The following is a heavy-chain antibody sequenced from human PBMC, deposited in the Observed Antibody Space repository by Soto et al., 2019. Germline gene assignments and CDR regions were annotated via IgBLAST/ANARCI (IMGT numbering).Heavy chain of an antibody. V-gene: IGHV3-30*18. CDR3: ANAATLYYYGMDV. Sequence: GGSLRLSCAASGFTFSSYGMHWVRQAPGKGLEWVAVISYDGSNKYYADSVKGRFTISRDNSKNTLYLQMNSLRAEDTAVYYCANAATLYYYGMDVWGQGTTVTVSS. CDR2: ISYDGSNK. CDR1: GFTFSSYG. J-gene: IGHJ6*02. D-gene: IGHD6-25*01.